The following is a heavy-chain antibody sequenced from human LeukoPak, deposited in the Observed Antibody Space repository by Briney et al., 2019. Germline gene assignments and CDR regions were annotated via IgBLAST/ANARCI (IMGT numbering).Heavy chain of an antibody. V-gene: IGHV4-34*01. CDR3: EHTESISTNDRPSDV. Sequence: KPSETLSLTCAVYGGSFSNYYWNWIRQPPGKGLEWIGEISHSGNTNYNPSLKGRVTISVDTSKKQFSLKLSSVTAADTATYYCEHTESISTNDRPSDVWGQGTTVTVSS. CDR1: GGSFSNYY. CDR2: ISHSGNT. J-gene: IGHJ6*02. D-gene: IGHD3-9*01.